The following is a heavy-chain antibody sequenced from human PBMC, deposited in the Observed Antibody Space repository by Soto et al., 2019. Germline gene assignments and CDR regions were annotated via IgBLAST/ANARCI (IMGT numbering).Heavy chain of an antibody. Sequence: PGGSLRLSWAAYGFTFSSYLMHWVRQAPGKGLVWVSRINSDGSSTTYADSVKGRFTISRDNAKNTLYLQMNSLGAEDTAVYYCVRGEGGWETYWGQGTLVTVSS. CDR1: GFTFSSYL. V-gene: IGHV3-74*01. CDR2: INSDGSST. J-gene: IGHJ4*02. D-gene: IGHD1-26*01. CDR3: VRGEGGWETY.